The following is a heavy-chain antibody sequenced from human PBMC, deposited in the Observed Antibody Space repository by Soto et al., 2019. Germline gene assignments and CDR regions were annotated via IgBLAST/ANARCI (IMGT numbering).Heavy chain of an antibody. J-gene: IGHJ4*02. CDR1: GGSISSGGYY. CDR3: GRDFFGSSSRGGGYFDY. Sequence: QVQLQESGPGLVKPSQTLSLTCTVSGGSISSGGYYWSWIRQHPGKGLEWIGYIYYSGSTYYNPSFKGWVTMSVDASKNLFSRKLCSVPAGSRAVFYWGRDFFGSSSRGGGYFDYWGQGTLVTVPS. CDR2: IYYSGST. D-gene: IGHD6-13*01. V-gene: IGHV4-31*03.